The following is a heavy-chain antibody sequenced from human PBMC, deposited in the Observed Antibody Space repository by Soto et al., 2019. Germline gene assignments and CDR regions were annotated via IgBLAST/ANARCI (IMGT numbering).Heavy chain of an antibody. J-gene: IGHJ6*03. CDR3: ARIPRSRSITGTTEYYYYYMDV. D-gene: IGHD1-20*01. Sequence: ASVKVSCKASGYTFTSYGISWVRQAPGQGLEWMGWISAYNGNTNYAQKLQGRVTMTTDTSTSTAYMELRSLRSDDTAVYYCARIPRSRSITGTTEYYYYYMDVWGKGTTVTVSS. CDR1: GYTFTSYG. V-gene: IGHV1-18*01. CDR2: ISAYNGNT.